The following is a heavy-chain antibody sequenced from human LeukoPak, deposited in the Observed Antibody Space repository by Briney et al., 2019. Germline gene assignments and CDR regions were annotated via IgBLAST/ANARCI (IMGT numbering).Heavy chain of an antibody. CDR2: ISYDGSNK. J-gene: IGHJ4*02. CDR3: ARDGGSAMPFDY. CDR1: GFTFSSYA. D-gene: IGHD2-2*01. Sequence: GGSLRLSCAASGFTFSSYAMHWVRQAPGKGLEWVAVISYDGSNKYYADSVKGRFTISRDNAKNSLYLQMNSLRAEDTAVYYCARDGGSAMPFDYWGQGTLVTVSS. V-gene: IGHV3-30-3*01.